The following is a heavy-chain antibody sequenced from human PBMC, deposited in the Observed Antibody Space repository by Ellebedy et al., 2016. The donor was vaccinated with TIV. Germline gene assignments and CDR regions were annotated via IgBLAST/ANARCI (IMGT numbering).Heavy chain of an antibody. CDR1: GFTFDDYG. V-gene: IGHV3-20*04. CDR3: GRGASGRYVGYSNF. CDR2: INWKGGAM. D-gene: IGHD6-25*01. Sequence: GESLKISXAASGFTFDDYGMSWVRQVPGKGLEWVSGINWKGGAMDYADSVKGRFTVSRDNSKNSLYLQMNSLRGEDSAVYYCGRGASGRYVGYSNFWGQGTLVTVSS. J-gene: IGHJ4*02.